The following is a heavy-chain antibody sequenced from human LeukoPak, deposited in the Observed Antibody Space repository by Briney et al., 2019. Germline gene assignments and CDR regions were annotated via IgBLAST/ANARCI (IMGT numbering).Heavy chain of an antibody. V-gene: IGHV3-21*01. CDR2: TSSSSAYT. Sequence: SGGSLRLSCAASGFTFSSFSMIWVRQAPGKGLEWVSSTSSSSAYTFYAESGKGRFTISRDNAKNSLFLQMNSLRAEDTAVYYCAGGGGSGRNAFDIWGQGTMVTVSS. CDR3: AGGGGSGRNAFDI. J-gene: IGHJ3*02. CDR1: GFTFSSFS. D-gene: IGHD3-16*01.